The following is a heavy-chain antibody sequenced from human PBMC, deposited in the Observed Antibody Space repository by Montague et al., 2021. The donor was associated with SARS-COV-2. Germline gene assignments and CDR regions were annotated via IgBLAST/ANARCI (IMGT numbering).Heavy chain of an antibody. CDR1: GDSVSRSY. CDR2: IYYYGSV. CDR3: ARQITMVREPFDS. Sequence: SETLSLTCTVAGDSVSRSYWNWIRQSPGKGLEWIGNIYYYGSVNYNPSLKSRLSISLDTSKNQLSLTLTSVTAADTANYYCARQITMVREPFDSWGQGTLVLVSS. J-gene: IGHJ4*02. D-gene: IGHD3-10*01. V-gene: IGHV4-59*08.